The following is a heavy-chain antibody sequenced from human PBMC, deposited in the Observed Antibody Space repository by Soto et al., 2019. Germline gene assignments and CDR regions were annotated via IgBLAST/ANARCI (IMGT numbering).Heavy chain of an antibody. CDR2: IIPIFGTA. J-gene: IGHJ5*02. CDR1: GGTFSSYA. D-gene: IGHD5-12*01. CDR3: ASDPPPPYSGYERSWFDP. V-gene: IGHV1-69*13. Sequence: SVKVSCKASGGTFSSYAISWVRQAPGQGLEWMGGIIPIFGTANYAQKFQGRVTITADESTSTAYMELSSLRSEDTAVYYCASDPPPPYSGYERSWFDPWGQGTLVTVSS.